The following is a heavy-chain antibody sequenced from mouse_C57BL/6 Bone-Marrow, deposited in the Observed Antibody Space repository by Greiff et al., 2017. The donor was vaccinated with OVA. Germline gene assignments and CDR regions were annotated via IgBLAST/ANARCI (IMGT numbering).Heavy chain of an antibody. J-gene: IGHJ2*01. CDR2: ISYSGST. CDR1: GYSITSGYD. CDR3: ARAEEGSYFDY. V-gene: IGHV3-1*01. Sequence: EVKLEESGPGMVKPSQSLSLTCTVTGYSITSGYDWHWIRHFPGNKLEWMGYISYSGSTNYNPSLKSRISITHDTSKNHFFLKLNSVTTEDTATYYCARAEEGSYFDYWGQGTTLTVSS.